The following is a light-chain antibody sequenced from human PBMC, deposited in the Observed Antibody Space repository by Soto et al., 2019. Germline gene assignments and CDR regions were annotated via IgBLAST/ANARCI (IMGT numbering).Light chain of an antibody. Sequence: QAVVTQEPSLTVSPGGTVTLTCGSSTGAVTSSHYPYWIQQKPGQVPRTLIYDTSNRRSWTPARFSGSLLGGKAALSLSGALAEDAGNYYCVLSSRTEFGGGTEVVFGGGTKLTVL. CDR3: VLSSRTEFGGGTEVV. J-gene: IGLJ2*01. V-gene: IGLV7-46*01. CDR2: DTS. CDR1: TGAVTSSHY.